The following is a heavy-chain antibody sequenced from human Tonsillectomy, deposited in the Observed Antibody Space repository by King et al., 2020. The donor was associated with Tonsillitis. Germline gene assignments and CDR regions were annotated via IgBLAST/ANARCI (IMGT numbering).Heavy chain of an antibody. V-gene: IGHV1-69*01. J-gene: IGHJ5*02. Sequence: HVQLVESGAEVKKPGSSVQVSCTASGGTFSSYAFTWVRQAPGQGLEWMGGIIPISGTAKYAQKFQGRVTMTADESTSTAYMELSSLRSEDTAVYYCARELYSGYPYSWFDPWGQGTLVTVSS. CDR3: ARELYSGYPYSWFDP. CDR1: GGTFSSYA. D-gene: IGHD5-12*01. CDR2: IIPISGTA.